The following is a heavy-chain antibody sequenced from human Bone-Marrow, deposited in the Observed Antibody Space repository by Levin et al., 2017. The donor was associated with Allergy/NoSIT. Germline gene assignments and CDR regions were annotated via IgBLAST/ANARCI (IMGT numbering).Heavy chain of an antibody. J-gene: IGHJ5*02. CDR2: VYHRGSTYSDPYYTGSA. CDR3: ATDRVVPATGSGGPPDL. Sequence: SETLSLTCTVSGGSLTSTSDYWTWIRQPPGKGLEWIGSVYHRGSTYSDPYYTGSAYYSPSLNSRVTISVDSSKNQFSLKLTSVTAADTAFYYCATDRVVPATGSGGPPDLWGQGALVTVSS. D-gene: IGHD2-8*02. V-gene: IGHV4-39*07. CDR1: GGSLTSTSDY.